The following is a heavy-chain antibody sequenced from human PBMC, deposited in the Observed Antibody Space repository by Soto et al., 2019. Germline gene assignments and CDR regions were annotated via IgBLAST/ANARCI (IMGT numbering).Heavy chain of an antibody. J-gene: IGHJ4*02. D-gene: IGHD3-9*01. Sequence: QVQLVQSGAEEKKPGASVKVSCKASGYTFTSYAMHWVRQAPGQRLEWMGWINAGNGNTKYSQKFQGRVTITRDTSASTAYMELSSLRSEDTAVYYCAVRVRYFDWSFDYWGQGTLVTVSS. V-gene: IGHV1-3*05. CDR1: GYTFTSYA. CDR3: AVRVRYFDWSFDY. CDR2: INAGNGNT.